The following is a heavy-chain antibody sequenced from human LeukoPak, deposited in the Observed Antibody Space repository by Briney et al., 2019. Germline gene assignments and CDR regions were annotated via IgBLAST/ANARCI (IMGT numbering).Heavy chain of an antibody. CDR2: INSDGIST. D-gene: IGHD1-14*01. Sequence: GGSLRLSCAAPGFTFSSYWMHWVRQAPGKGLVCVSRINSDGISTSYADSVKGRLPISRDNAKNTLYLQMNSLRAEDTAVYYCAGGNYGMDVWGQGTTVTVSS. J-gene: IGHJ6*02. V-gene: IGHV3-74*01. CDR1: GFTFSSYW. CDR3: AGGNYGMDV.